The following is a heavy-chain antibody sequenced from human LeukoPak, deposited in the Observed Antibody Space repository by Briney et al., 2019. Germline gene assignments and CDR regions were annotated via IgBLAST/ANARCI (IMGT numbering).Heavy chain of an antibody. J-gene: IGHJ3*02. Sequence: ASVKVSCKASGYTFTSYDINWVRQATGQGLEWMGWMNPNSGNTGYAQKFQGRVTMTRNTSISTAYMELSSLRSEDTAVYYCARATLSITIFDTAFDIWGQGTMVTVSS. CDR3: ARATLSITIFDTAFDI. CDR2: MNPNSGNT. CDR1: GYTFTSYD. D-gene: IGHD3-9*01. V-gene: IGHV1-8*01.